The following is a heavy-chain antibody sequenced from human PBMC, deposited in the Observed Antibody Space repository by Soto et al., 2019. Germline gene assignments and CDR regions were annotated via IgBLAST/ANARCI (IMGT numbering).Heavy chain of an antibody. CDR2: ISFDGTKK. J-gene: IGHJ6*02. Sequence: QAQLVESGGGVVQPGRSLRLSCAASGFTFNIYALRWVRQAPGKGLEWVAVISFDGTKKYYSDSVKGRFTISRDNLKNTLYLQMNNLRVEDAALYFCAREDDYGYRYINYGLDVWGQGTTVTVSS. CDR1: GFTFNIYA. V-gene: IGHV3-30-3*01. CDR3: AREDDYGYRYINYGLDV. D-gene: IGHD4-17*01.